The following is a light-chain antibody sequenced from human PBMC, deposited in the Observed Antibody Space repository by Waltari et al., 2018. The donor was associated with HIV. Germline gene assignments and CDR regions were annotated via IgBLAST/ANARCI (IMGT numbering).Light chain of an antibody. J-gene: IGLJ3*02. V-gene: IGLV2-14*03. CDR2: DVT. CDR1: SSDIGSYNH. Sequence: QSALTQTASVSGAFGQSITFSSTGTSSDIGSYNHVSWYQKHPGQAPKIMIYDVTNRPSGVSTRFSCSKSGTTASLTISGLQAEDEADEYGTSCTSSSAWVFGGGTMLTVL. CDR3: TSCTSSSAWV.